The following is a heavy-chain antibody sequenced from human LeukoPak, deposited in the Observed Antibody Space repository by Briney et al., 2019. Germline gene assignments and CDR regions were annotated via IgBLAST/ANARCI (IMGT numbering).Heavy chain of an antibody. J-gene: IGHJ1*01. V-gene: IGHV3-23*01. CDR2: ISGSGGST. D-gene: IGHD6-19*01. CDR1: GFTFSSYA. CDR3: AKTARGSGWPAVEYFQH. Sequence: GGSLRLSCAASGFTFSSYAMSWVRQAPGKGLEWVSAISGSGGSTYYADSVKGRFTISRDNSKNTLYLQMNSLRAEDTAVYYCAKTARGSGWPAVEYFQHWGQGTLVTVSS.